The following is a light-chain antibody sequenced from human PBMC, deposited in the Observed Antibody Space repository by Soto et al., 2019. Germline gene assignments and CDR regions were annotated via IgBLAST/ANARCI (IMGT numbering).Light chain of an antibody. CDR2: KES. V-gene: IGKV1-5*03. CDR1: QTVTTK. Sequence: DIVLTQSPSTLSASVGDRVTITCRASQTVTTKLAWYQQKPGNPPKLLIYKESNLHSGLPSRFTGSKAGTQFTLTISSLQPEDFATYYCQHVKSYPHAFGGGTKVDIK. CDR3: QHVKSYPHA. J-gene: IGKJ4*02.